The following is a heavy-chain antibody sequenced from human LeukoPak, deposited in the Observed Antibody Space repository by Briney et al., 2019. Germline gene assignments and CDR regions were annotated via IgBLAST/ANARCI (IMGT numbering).Heavy chain of an antibody. D-gene: IGHD6-19*01. CDR1: GFTFSSYA. V-gene: IGHV3-23*01. CDR2: ISGSGGST. CDR3: AKGSIPVAGRNYFDY. J-gene: IGHJ4*02. Sequence: GGSLRLSCGASGFTFSSYAMSWVRQAPGKGLEWVSGISGSGGSTYYADSVKGRFTISRDNSKNTLYLQINNLRAEDTALYYCAKGSIPVAGRNYFDYWGQGTLVTVSS.